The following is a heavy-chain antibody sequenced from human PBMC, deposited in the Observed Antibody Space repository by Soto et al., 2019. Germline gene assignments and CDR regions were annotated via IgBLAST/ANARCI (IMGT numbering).Heavy chain of an antibody. CDR3: AAIIPYYSSNPIDH. CDR2: IVVGSGNT. V-gene: IGHV1-58*01. CDR1: GFTFTSSA. D-gene: IGHD6-13*01. Sequence: SVKVSCKASGFTFTSSAVQWVRQARGQRLEWIGWIVVGSGNTNYAQTFQERVTITRDMSTSTAYMELSSLRSEDTAVYYCAAIIPYYSSNPIDHWGQGTLVTVSS. J-gene: IGHJ4*02.